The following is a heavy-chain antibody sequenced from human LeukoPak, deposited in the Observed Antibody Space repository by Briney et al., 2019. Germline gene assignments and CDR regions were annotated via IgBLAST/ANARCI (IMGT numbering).Heavy chain of an antibody. V-gene: IGHV4-38-2*02. CDR1: GNSISSGYY. Sequence: PSETLSLTCTASGNSISSGYYWAWIRQPPGKGLEWIGSVYHSGSTYYNPSLKSRVTISVDTSKNQFSLKLSSVTAADTAVYYCARIGSGSYIGWFDPWGQGTLVTVSS. D-gene: IGHD3-10*01. CDR3: ARIGSGSYIGWFDP. CDR2: VYHSGST. J-gene: IGHJ5*02.